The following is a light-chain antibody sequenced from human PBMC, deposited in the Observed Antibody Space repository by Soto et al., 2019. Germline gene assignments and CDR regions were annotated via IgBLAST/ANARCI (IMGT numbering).Light chain of an antibody. Sequence: QSALTQPASVSGSPGQSITISCTGTSGDIGSYNRVSWYQQHPGKAPKLIIYEVTDRPSGVSNRFSGSKSGNTASLTISGLQAEDEAEYYCATWDLTLSAGVLFGGGTKLTVL. CDR2: EVT. CDR1: SGDIGSYNR. V-gene: IGLV2-14*01. J-gene: IGLJ2*01. CDR3: ATWDLTLSAGVL.